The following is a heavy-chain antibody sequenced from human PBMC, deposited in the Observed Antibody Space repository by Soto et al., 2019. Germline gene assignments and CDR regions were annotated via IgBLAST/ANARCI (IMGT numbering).Heavy chain of an antibody. CDR2: ISSNGENT. CDR1: RLSSGYHG. J-gene: IGHJ4*01. CDR3: VSWVSAHFDS. D-gene: IGHD6-13*01. V-gene: IGHV3-23*01. Sequence: GTRRLSCAASRLSSGYHGIHWVRQAPGKGLEWVSTISSNGENTHYADSVKGRFIISSDNSSNTVALQMNSLRVEDTAIYYCVSWVSAHFDSWGQGTLVTVSS.